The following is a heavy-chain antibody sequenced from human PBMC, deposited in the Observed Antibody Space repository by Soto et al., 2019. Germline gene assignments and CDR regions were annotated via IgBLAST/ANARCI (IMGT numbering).Heavy chain of an antibody. Sequence: SVKVSCKASGGTFSSYAISWVRQAPGQGLEWMGGIIPIFGTANYAQKFQGRVTITADESTSTAYMELNSLRAEDTAVYYCAKRLRSYMDVWGKGTTVTVSS. D-gene: IGHD3-3*01. CDR2: IIPIFGTA. CDR3: AKRLRSYMDV. CDR1: GGTFSSYA. V-gene: IGHV1-69*13. J-gene: IGHJ6*03.